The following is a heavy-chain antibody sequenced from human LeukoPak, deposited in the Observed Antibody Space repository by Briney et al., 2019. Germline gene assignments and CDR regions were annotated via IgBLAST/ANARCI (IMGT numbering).Heavy chain of an antibody. V-gene: IGHV3-23*01. CDR1: GFTFSSYA. CDR2: ISGSGGST. D-gene: IGHD6-19*01. CDR3: AKASSVAEYNWFDP. J-gene: IGHJ5*02. Sequence: GGSLRLSCAASGFTFSSYAMSWVRQAPGKELEWVSAISGSGGSTYYADSVKGRFTISRDNSKNTLYLQMNSLRAEDTAVYYCAKASSVAEYNWFDPWGQGTLVTVSS.